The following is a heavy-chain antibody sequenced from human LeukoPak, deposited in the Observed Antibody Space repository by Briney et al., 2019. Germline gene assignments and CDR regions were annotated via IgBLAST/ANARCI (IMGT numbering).Heavy chain of an antibody. Sequence: PSETLSLTCAVYGGSFSGYYWSWIRQPPGKGLGWIGEINHSGSTNYNPSLKSRVTISVDTSKNQFSLKLSSVTAADTAVYYCARRRTGYCSSTSCLIWFDPWGQGTLVTVSS. CDR1: GGSFSGYY. CDR2: INHSGST. J-gene: IGHJ5*02. CDR3: ARRRTGYCSSTSCLIWFDP. D-gene: IGHD2-2*01. V-gene: IGHV4-34*01.